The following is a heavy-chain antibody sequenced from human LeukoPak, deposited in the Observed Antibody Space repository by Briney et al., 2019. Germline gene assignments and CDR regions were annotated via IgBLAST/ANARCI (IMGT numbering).Heavy chain of an antibody. V-gene: IGHV3-7*01. CDR2: IKQDGSEK. CDR1: GFTFSSYW. CDR3: ARVRWLRTMSYFDY. D-gene: IGHD5-12*01. J-gene: IGHJ4*02. Sequence: PGGSLRLSCAASGFTFSSYWMSWVRQAPGKGLEWVANIKQDGSEKYYVDSVKGRFTISRDNAKNSLYLQMNSLRAEDTAVYYCARVRWLRTMSYFDYWGQGTLVTVSS.